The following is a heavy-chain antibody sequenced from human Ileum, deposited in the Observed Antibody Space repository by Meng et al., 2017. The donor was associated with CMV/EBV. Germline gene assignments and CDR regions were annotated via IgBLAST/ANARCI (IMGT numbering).Heavy chain of an antibody. J-gene: IGHJ4*02. D-gene: IGHD6-13*01. CDR3: ARDSYSSSWAMDY. V-gene: IGHV4-61*02. CDR1: GGSISSGSYY. CDR2: IYTSGST. Sequence: PLQESGPGLVKPSQTLSLTCTVSGGSISSGSYYWSWIRQSAGKGLEWIGRIYTSGSTNYNPSLKSRVTISVDTSKNQFSLKLSSVTAADTAVYYCARDSYSSSWAMDYWGQGTLVTVSS.